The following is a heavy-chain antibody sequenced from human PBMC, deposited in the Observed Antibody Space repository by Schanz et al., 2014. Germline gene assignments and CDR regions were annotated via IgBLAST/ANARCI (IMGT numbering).Heavy chain of an antibody. Sequence: VQLVQSGAEVKRPGSSVKVSCKASGGTFSSFGINWVRQAPGQGLEWMGRIIPSLGLAKYEQKFQDKVTITADTSTTTAYMELSGLRSEDTAVYYCVRLDVHDYWGQGTLVTVSS. CDR1: GGTFSSFG. V-gene: IGHV1-69*09. CDR3: VRLDVHDY. D-gene: IGHD3-16*01. J-gene: IGHJ4*02. CDR2: IIPSLGLA.